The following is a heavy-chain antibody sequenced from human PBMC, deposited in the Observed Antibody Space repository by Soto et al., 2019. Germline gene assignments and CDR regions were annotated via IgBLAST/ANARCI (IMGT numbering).Heavy chain of an antibody. CDR1: GYTFTSYA. V-gene: IGHV1-3*01. J-gene: IGHJ4*02. D-gene: IGHD3-9*01. CDR2: INGGNGNT. CDR3: ARTTSGRFILDY. Sequence: QVQLVQSGAEVKKPGASVKVSCKASGYTFTSYAMHWVRQAPGQRPEWMGWINGGNGNTKCSQKFQGRVTITRDTSASTAYMEVSSLRSEDTAVYYCARTTSGRFILDYWGQGTLVTVSS.